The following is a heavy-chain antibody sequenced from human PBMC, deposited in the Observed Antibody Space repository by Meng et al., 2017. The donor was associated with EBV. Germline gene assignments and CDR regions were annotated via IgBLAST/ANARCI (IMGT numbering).Heavy chain of an antibody. Sequence: QLQLYQSGPGLVKPSETLSLTCIVAGDSLSSRSYYWGWFRQSPGKGLEWIGNVYYSGNSYYNPSLKSRVTISVDTSKNQFYLKLISVTAADTAVYFCARVSFYDYWSGYSFNWFDPWGQGALVTVSS. V-gene: IGHV4-39*01. CDR3: ARVSFYDYWSGYSFNWFDP. J-gene: IGHJ5*02. CDR2: VYYSGNS. CDR1: GDSLSSRSYY. D-gene: IGHD3-3*01.